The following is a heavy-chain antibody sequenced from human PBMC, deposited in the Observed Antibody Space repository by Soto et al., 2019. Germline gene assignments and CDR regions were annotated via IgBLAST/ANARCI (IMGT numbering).Heavy chain of an antibody. CDR2: ISYDGSNK. V-gene: IGHV3-30*18. CDR3: AKGGGDTYYYYYMDG. J-gene: IGHJ6*03. Sequence: GGSLRLSCAASGFTFSNYGMHWVRQAPGKGLEWVALISYDGSNKYYADSVKGRFTISRDNSKNTLYLQMNSLRAEDTAVYYCAKGGGDTYYYYYMDGWGQGTTVTVSS. CDR1: GFTFSNYG. D-gene: IGHD3-10*01.